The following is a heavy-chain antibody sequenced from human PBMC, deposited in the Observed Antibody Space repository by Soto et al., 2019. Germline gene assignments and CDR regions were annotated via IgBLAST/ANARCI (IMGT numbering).Heavy chain of an antibody. J-gene: IGHJ4*02. D-gene: IGHD1-26*01. V-gene: IGHV3-23*01. CDR3: AKAVGDY. Sequence: EVQLLQSGGGLEQPGGSLRLSCVASGFTFNAYTMGWVRQAPGRGLEWVSVITAGGENTYSADSVRGRFAISRDNSMNTIYLQMDRLRADDTAVYYCAKAVGDYWGRGTLVTVSS. CDR1: GFTFNAYT. CDR2: ITAGGENT.